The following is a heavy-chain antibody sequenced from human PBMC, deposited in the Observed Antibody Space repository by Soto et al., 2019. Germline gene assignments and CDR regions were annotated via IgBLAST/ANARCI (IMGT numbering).Heavy chain of an antibody. V-gene: IGHV3-48*02. J-gene: IGHJ4*02. CDR1: GFTFSSYS. Sequence: EVQLVESGGGLVQPGGSLRLSCAASGFTFSSYSMNWVRQAPGKGLEWVSYISSSSSTIYYADSVKGRFTISRDNAKNSLYLQMNSLRDEDTAVYYWARGVGGNFDYYGSGSAYYFDYWGQGTLVTVSS. D-gene: IGHD3-10*01. CDR2: ISSSSSTI. CDR3: ARGVGGNFDYYGSGSAYYFDY.